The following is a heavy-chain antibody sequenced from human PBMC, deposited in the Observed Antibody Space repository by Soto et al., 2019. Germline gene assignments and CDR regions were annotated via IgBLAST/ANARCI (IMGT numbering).Heavy chain of an antibody. D-gene: IGHD2-15*01. CDR1: GYSFTSYW. CDR3: ARHGVGYCSGGSCPPDAFDI. Sequence: GESLKIACKGSGYSFTSYWIGWVRQMPGKGLEWMGITYPGDSDTRYSPSFQGQVTISADKSISTAYLQWSSLKASDTAMYYCARHGVGYCSGGSCPPDAFDIWGQGTMVTVSS. J-gene: IGHJ3*02. V-gene: IGHV5-51*01. CDR2: TYPGDSDT.